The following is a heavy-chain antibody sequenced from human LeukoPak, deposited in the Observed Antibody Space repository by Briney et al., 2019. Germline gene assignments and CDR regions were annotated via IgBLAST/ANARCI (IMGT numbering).Heavy chain of an antibody. D-gene: IGHD7-27*01. CDR3: ARAAWVDY. CDR1: GFTFSNYN. V-gene: IGHV3-48*02. J-gene: IGHJ4*02. Sequence: GGSLRLSCAASGFTFSNYNMNWDRQAPGKGLEWVSYISGSGSTIYYANSVKGRFTISRDNAKNSLYLQMNSLRDEDTAVYYCARAAWVDYWGQGTLVTVSS. CDR2: ISGSGSTI.